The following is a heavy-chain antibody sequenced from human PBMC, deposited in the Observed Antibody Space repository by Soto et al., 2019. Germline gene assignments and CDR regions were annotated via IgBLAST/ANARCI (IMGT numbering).Heavy chain of an antibody. CDR3: ARWPQPRYTADPYAVDG. Sequence: SVNVACKSSVCTFSGSGFTLVRQALGQGLEWMGMIVPSLDTTNYAQKFQARVTITSDEVTSTAYMELRSLRSEDTAVYYCARWPQPRYTADPYAVDGWGQGTRVTVPS. D-gene: IGHD3-16*02. CDR2: IVPSLDTT. J-gene: IGHJ6*02. V-gene: IGHV1-69*11. CDR1: VCTFSGSG.